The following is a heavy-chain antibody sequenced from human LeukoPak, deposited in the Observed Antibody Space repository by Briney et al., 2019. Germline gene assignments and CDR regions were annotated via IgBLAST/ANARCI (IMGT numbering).Heavy chain of an antibody. CDR2: ISSNGGST. D-gene: IGHD2-15*01. CDR1: GFTFSSYA. CDR3: ARVGSGPFVYFDY. V-gene: IGHV3-64*01. J-gene: IGHJ4*02. Sequence: GGSLRLSCAASGFTFSSYAMHWVRQAPGKGLEYVSAISSNGGSTYYANSVKGRFTISRDNSKNTLYLQMGSQRAEDMAVYYCARVGSGPFVYFDYWGQGTLVTVSS.